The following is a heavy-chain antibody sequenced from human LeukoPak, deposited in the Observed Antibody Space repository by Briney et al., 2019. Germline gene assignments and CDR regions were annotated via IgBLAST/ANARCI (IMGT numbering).Heavy chain of an antibody. CDR2: VYHSGST. CDR1: GGSISSSNW. V-gene: IGHV4-4*02. D-gene: IGHD3-9*01. CDR3: ARDGDYDILTGPYAFDI. J-gene: IGHJ3*02. Sequence: PSETLSLTCAVSGGSISSSNWWSWVRQPPGKGLEWIGEVYHSGSTNYNPSLKSRVTISVDKSRNQFSLKLSSVTAADTAVYYCARDGDYDILTGPYAFDIWGQGTMVTVSS.